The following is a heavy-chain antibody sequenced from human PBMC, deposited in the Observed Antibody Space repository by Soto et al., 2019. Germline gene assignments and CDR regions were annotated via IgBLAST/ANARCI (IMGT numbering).Heavy chain of an antibody. Sequence: SETLSLTCAVYDGSLSDDYYTWTRQSPGKGLEWIGEIHPSGSTYYNPFLKTRVTLSQDTSKRQFSLNLISVTAADTGEYYCSRGNDAYKGGRTWGQGTLVTVSS. D-gene: IGHD1-1*01. J-gene: IGHJ5*02. CDR1: DGSLSDDY. CDR3: SRGNDAYKGGRT. V-gene: IGHV4-34*01. CDR2: IHPSGST.